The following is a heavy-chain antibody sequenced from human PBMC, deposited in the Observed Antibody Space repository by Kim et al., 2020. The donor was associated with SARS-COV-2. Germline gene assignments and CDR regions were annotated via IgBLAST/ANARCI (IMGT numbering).Heavy chain of an antibody. D-gene: IGHD3-3*01. CDR3: ASTVPVTIFGVVTAAVGGSFDN. J-gene: IGHJ4*02. Sequence: SETLSLTCAVSGGSISSSNWWSWVRQPPGKGLEWIGEIYHSGSTNYNPSLKSRVTISVDKSKNQFSLKLSSVTAADTAVDYCASTVPVTIFGVVTAAVGGSFDNWGQGTLVTVSS. CDR2: IYHSGST. V-gene: IGHV4-4*02. CDR1: GGSISSSNW.